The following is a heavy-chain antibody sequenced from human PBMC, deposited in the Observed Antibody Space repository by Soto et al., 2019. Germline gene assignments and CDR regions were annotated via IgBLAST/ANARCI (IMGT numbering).Heavy chain of an antibody. CDR3: ARLMVYAITNYYGMDV. CDR2: IIPIFGTA. J-gene: IGHJ6*02. CDR1: GGTFSSYA. V-gene: IGHV1-69*13. D-gene: IGHD2-8*01. Sequence: ASVKVSCKASGGTFSSYAISWVRQAPGQGLEWMGGIIPIFGTANYAQKFQGRVTITADESTSTAYMELSSLRSEDTAVYYCARLMVYAITNYYGMDVRGQGTTVTVSS.